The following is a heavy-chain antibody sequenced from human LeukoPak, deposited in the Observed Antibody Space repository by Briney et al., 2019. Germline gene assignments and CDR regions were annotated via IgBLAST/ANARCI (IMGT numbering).Heavy chain of an antibody. CDR2: ISGRWT. CDR1: EFTLSTYA. D-gene: IGHD4-23*01. CDR3: ARDCDYGDTSGMPCY. V-gene: IGHV3-23*01. Sequence: GGPLRLSCAASEFTLSTYAMNWVPQAPGKVLQWVSTISGRWTNYADSVKGRFTISRDNSQNTLYLQMNSLRVEDTAVYYCARDCDYGDTSGMPCYWGQGTLVTVSS. J-gene: IGHJ4*02.